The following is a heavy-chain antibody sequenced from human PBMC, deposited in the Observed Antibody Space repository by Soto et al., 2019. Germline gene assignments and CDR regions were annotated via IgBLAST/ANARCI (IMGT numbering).Heavy chain of an antibody. V-gene: IGHV1-69*13. J-gene: IGHJ6*02. Sequence: SVKVSCKTSGGTFSTFGISWVRQAPGQGLEWMGGIIPIFGTANYAQKFQGRVTITADESTSTAYMELSSLRSEDTAVYYCARDRKVVVVPAAIRLDYYYYCGMDVWGQGTTVTVSS. CDR3: ARDRKVVVVPAAIRLDYYYYCGMDV. CDR1: GGTFSTFG. CDR2: IIPIFGTA. D-gene: IGHD2-2*02.